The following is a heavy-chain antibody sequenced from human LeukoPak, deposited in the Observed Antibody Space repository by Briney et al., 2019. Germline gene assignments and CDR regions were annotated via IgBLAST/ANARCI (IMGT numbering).Heavy chain of an antibody. Sequence: PSETLSLTCTVSGGSIRSYWSWIRQPAGKGLEWIGRIYGSGSTDYNPSLKSRVTMSIDTSKNQFSLNLISVTAADTAVYYCARDSGTSGEVKFDPWGQGTLVTVSS. V-gene: IGHV4-4*07. CDR3: ARDSGTSGEVKFDP. CDR1: GGSIRSY. CDR2: IYGSGST. D-gene: IGHD3-10*01. J-gene: IGHJ5*02.